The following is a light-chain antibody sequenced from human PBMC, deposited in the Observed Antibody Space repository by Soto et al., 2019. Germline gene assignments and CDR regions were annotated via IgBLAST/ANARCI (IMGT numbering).Light chain of an antibody. CDR3: SSYTGSRTLV. J-gene: IGLJ3*02. CDR1: NSDVGGYNY. CDR2: EVS. V-gene: IGLV2-14*01. Sequence: QLVLTQPASVSGSPGQSITISCSGTNSDVGGYNYVSWYQQHPGKAPKLMIYEVSNRPSGVSNRFSGFKSGNTASLTISGLQAEDEADYYCSSYTGSRTLVFGGGTKLTVL.